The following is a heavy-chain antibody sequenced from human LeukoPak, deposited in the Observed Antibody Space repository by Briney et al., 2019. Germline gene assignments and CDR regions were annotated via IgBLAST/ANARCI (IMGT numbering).Heavy chain of an antibody. D-gene: IGHD3-16*01. Sequence: GGSLRLSCAASGLTFSNYWMDWVRQAPGKGLEWVANIKQDGGEKNYVDSVKGRFIISRDNAKNSLYLQMNTLRADDTAVYYCARDGFGTGSNWGQGTLVTVSS. J-gene: IGHJ4*02. CDR3: ARDGFGTGSN. V-gene: IGHV3-7*03. CDR2: IKQDGGEK. CDR1: GLTFSNYW.